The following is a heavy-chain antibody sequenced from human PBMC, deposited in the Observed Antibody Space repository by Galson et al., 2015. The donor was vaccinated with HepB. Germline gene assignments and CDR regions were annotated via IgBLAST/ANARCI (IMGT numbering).Heavy chain of an antibody. CDR2: MKEDGSVK. V-gene: IGHV3-7*01. J-gene: IGHJ4*02. CDR1: GFTFSDKS. CDR3: ARESYI. Sequence: SLRLSCAASGFTFSDKSLSWVRQAPGKGLEWVAKMKEDGSVKYYVDSVRGRFTISTDNAENSLHLQMNSLRVEDSAVYYCARESYIWGQGALVTVSS. D-gene: IGHD3-10*01.